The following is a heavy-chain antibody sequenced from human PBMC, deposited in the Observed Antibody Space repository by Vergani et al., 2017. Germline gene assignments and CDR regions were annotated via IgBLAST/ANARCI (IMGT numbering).Heavy chain of an antibody. V-gene: IGHV3-66*01. CDR3: ARDNGDYGVGAHNWFDP. Sequence: VELLESGGGLAQPGGSLRVSCSASGFRVTTYYMSWVRQAPGKGLEWVSVIKSDGRTSYAESVRGRFTISRDNAKNSLYLQMNSLRAEDTSLYYCARDNGDYGVGAHNWFDPWGQGTLVTVSS. CDR2: IKSDGRT. D-gene: IGHD4-17*01. J-gene: IGHJ5*02. CDR1: GFRVTTYY.